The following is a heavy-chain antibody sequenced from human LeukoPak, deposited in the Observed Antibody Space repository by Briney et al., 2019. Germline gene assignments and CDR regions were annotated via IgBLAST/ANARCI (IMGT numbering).Heavy chain of an antibody. V-gene: IGHV4-61*02. J-gene: IGHJ5*02. CDR1: GGSISSGSYF. D-gene: IGHD2-21*01. CDR3: ARGYCGNDCPTYNWFDP. CDR2: IYTSGTT. Sequence: KPSQTLSLTGTVSGGSISSGSYFWTWIRQPAGKGLEWIGRIYTSGTTKYNPSLESRVTISVDTSKNQFSLKVTSVTAADTAVYYCARGYCGNDCPTYNWFDPWGQGTLVTVSS.